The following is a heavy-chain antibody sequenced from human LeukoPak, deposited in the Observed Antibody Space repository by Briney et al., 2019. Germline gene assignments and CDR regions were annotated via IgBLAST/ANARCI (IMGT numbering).Heavy chain of an antibody. CDR1: GGSFSGYY. CDR2: IYYSGST. Sequence: SETLSLTCAVYGGSFSGYYWSWIRQPPGKGLEWIGSIYYSGSTYYNPSLKSRVTISVDTSKNQFSLKLSSVTAADTAVYYCARQGGSTSCYSPWGQGTLVTVSS. CDR3: ARQGGSTSCYSP. V-gene: IGHV4-39*01. D-gene: IGHD2-2*02. J-gene: IGHJ5*02.